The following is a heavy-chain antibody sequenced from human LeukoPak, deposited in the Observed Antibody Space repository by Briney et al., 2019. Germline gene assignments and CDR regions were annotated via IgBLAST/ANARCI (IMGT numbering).Heavy chain of an antibody. CDR1: GFTFSKDW. CDR2: IKNKIDGGTT. J-gene: IGHJ3*02. CDR3: TTYNDRDAFDI. Sequence: PGGSLSLSCAGSGFTFSKDWMSWVRQAPGKGVDWVGRIKNKIDGGTTDDAAPVKGRFTISRDDSKNTLYLQMNSLKTEDTAVYYCTTYNDRDAFDIWGQGTMVTVSP. D-gene: IGHD1-14*01. V-gene: IGHV3-15*01.